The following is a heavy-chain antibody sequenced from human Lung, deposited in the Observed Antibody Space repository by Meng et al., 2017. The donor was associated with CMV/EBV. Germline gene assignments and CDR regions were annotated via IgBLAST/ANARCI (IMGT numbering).Heavy chain of an antibody. D-gene: IGHD3-3*01. Sequence: GESLKISCAGSGFTFNSYAMGWVRQAPGKGLEWVTSISGGSDSTYYADSVKGRFTISRDSSKNTLYLQMNSLRAEDTALYYCARDQQSIFGRRGAFDIWGQGTXVTVSS. CDR1: GFTFNSYA. V-gene: IGHV3-23*01. CDR2: ISGGSDST. J-gene: IGHJ3*02. CDR3: ARDQQSIFGRRGAFDI.